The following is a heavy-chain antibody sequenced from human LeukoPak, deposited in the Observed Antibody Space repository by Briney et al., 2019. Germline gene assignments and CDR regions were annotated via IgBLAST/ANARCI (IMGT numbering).Heavy chain of an antibody. CDR3: ARDGGVTFGSGWYYFDY. Sequence: GGSLRLSCAASGFTFSDHYMDWVRQAPGKGLEWVGRTRNKGNSYTTEYAASVKGRFTISRDDSKNSLYLQMNSLKTEDTAVYYCARDGGVTFGSGWYYFDYWGQGTLVTVSS. CDR1: GFTFSDHY. J-gene: IGHJ4*02. V-gene: IGHV3-72*01. CDR2: TRNKGNSYTT. D-gene: IGHD6-19*01.